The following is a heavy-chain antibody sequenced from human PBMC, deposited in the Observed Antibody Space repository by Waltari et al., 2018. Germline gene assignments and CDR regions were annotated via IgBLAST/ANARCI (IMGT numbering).Heavy chain of an antibody. CDR2: VIPIYGTP. CDR1: GGTFGRYA. CDR3: AKREIGYAFDT. J-gene: IGHJ3*02. D-gene: IGHD1-26*01. Sequence: QVPLVQSGAEVKQTGSSVKVSCKASGGTFGRYAITWVRQAPGQGLEWVGGVIPIYGTPNYEAKFQGRVTVTADASTSTAYLEVRRLRSEDTAVYYCAKREIGYAFDTWGQGTMVIVSS. V-gene: IGHV1-69*12.